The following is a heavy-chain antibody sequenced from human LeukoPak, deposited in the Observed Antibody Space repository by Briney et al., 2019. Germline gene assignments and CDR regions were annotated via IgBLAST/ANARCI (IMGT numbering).Heavy chain of an antibody. CDR1: GFTFSSYA. D-gene: IGHD6-13*01. Sequence: GGSLRLSCAASGFTFSSYAMNWVRQAPGKGLEWVSAISGSGGSTYYADSVKGRFTISRDNSKNTLYLQMNSLRAEDTAVYYCAKVTGYSSSWYEVDYWGQGTLVTVSS. CDR3: AKVTGYSSSWYEVDY. J-gene: IGHJ4*02. V-gene: IGHV3-23*01. CDR2: ISGSGGST.